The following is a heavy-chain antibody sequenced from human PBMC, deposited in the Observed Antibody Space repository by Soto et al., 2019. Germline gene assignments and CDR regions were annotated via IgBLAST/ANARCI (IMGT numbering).Heavy chain of an antibody. CDR2: IHYSRSA. D-gene: IGHD2-15*01. Sequence: SETLSLTCSVSGGSVTSGCYYCDWFRQPPGKGLEWIGYIHYSRSATYNPSLRRRVTMSADTSKNQISLRLTSVTAADTALYFCASSPHVVAVEDAVHKLAVNWFDPWGQGTMVTVSS. J-gene: IGHJ5*02. CDR1: GGSVTSGCYY. CDR3: ASSPHVVAVEDAVHKLAVNWFDP. V-gene: IGHV4-61*01.